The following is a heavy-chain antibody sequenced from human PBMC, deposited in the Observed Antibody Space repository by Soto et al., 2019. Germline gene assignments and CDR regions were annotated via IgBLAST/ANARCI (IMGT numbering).Heavy chain of an antibody. D-gene: IGHD2-21*01. CDR2: IIPILGIA. CDR1: GGIFSSYT. CDR3: ARDGAYVADI. Sequence: GASVKVSCKAFGGIFSSYTISWVRQAPGQGLEWMGRIIPILGIANYAQKFQGRVTITADKSTSTAYMELSSLRSEDTAVYYCARDGAYVADIWGQGTMVTVSS. V-gene: IGHV1-69*04. J-gene: IGHJ3*02.